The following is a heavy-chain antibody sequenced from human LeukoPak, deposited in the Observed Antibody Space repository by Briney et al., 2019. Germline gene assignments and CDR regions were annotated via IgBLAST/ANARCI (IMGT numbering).Heavy chain of an antibody. D-gene: IGHD3-10*01. CDR2: VFHSGST. Sequence: SGTLSLTCAVSGVSISSGNWWSWVRQPPGKGLQWIGEVFHSGSTNYNPSLKSRVTISVDNSKNQLSLALTSVTAADTAVYYCARVGYYASGNYYNDRGAFDYWGQGTLVIVSS. J-gene: IGHJ4*02. CDR1: GVSISSGNW. CDR3: ARVGYYASGNYYNDRGAFDY. V-gene: IGHV4-4*02.